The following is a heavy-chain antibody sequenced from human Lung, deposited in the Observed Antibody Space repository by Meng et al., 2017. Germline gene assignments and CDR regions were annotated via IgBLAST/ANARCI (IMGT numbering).Heavy chain of an antibody. D-gene: IGHD2-21*02. CDR1: GGTFSSYA. Sequence: QVQLVQSGAEVKKPGPSVKVSCKASGGTFSSYAISGGRRAPGRGLEGMGGIIPILGIANYAQKFQGRVTITADKSTSTAYMELSSLRSEDTAVYYCARGSYCGGDCYFLFDYWGQGTLVTVSS. CDR3: ARGSYCGGDCYFLFDY. J-gene: IGHJ4*02. V-gene: IGHV1-69*10. CDR2: IIPILGIA.